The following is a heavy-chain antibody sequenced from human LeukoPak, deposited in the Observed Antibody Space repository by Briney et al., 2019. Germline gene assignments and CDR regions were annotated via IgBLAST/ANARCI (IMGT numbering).Heavy chain of an antibody. CDR1: GFTFSSSA. V-gene: IGHV3-23*01. Sequence: GGSPRLSCAASGFTFSSSAMSWVRQAPGKGLEWVSAISNNGGYTYYADSVQGRLTISRDNSKSTLCLQMNSLRAEDTAVYYCAKDRSARGIQLWSQLGSFDYWGQGTLVTVSS. CDR2: ISNNGGYT. D-gene: IGHD5-18*01. J-gene: IGHJ4*02. CDR3: AKDRSARGIQLWSQLGSFDY.